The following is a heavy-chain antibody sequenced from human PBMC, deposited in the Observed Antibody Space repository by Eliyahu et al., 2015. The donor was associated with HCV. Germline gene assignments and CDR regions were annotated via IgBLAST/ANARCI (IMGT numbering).Heavy chain of an antibody. CDR3: ARVGRYGRYFEY. CDR2: ITDSGSTT. J-gene: IGHJ4*02. Sequence: QVQLVESGGGLVQPGGSLXLXCAASGYIFSHYYMTWIRQVPGRGLEWVSHITDSGSTTFYADSVKGRFTVSRDNGKNSLYLQMSGLRAEDTAVYYCARVGRYGRYFEYWGLGTLVIVSS. CDR1: GYIFSHYY. D-gene: IGHD3-16*01. V-gene: IGHV3-11*01.